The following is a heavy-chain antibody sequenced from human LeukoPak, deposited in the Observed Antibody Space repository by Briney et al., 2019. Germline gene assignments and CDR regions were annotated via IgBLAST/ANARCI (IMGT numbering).Heavy chain of an antibody. J-gene: IGHJ6*03. CDR3: ARDVEGGAAAGRDYYYYYMDV. CDR2: TYYRSKWYN. D-gene: IGHD6-13*01. CDR1: GDSVSSNSAA. Sequence: SQTLSLTCAISGDSVSSNSAAWNWIRQSPSRGLEWLGRTYYRSKWYNDYAVSVKSRITINPDTSKNQFSLQLNSVTPEDTAVYYCARDVEGGAAAGRDYYYYYMDVWGKGTTVTVSS. V-gene: IGHV6-1*01.